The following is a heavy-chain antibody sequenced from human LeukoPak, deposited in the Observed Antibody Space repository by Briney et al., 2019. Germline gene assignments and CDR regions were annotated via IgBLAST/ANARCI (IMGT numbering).Heavy chain of an antibody. CDR1: GGSISSYY. D-gene: IGHD1-26*01. J-gene: IGHJ4*02. CDR2: IYYSGST. V-gene: IGHV4-59*01. Sequence: PSETLSLTCTVSGGSISSYYWSWIRQPPGKGLEWIGYIYYSGSTNYNPSLKSRVTISVDTSKNQFSLKLSSVTASDTAVYYCARGSMADIVGATTLDYWGQGTLVTVSS. CDR3: ARGSMADIVGATTLDY.